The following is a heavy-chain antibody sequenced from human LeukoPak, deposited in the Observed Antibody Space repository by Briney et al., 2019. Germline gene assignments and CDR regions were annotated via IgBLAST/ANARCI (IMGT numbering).Heavy chain of an antibody. V-gene: IGHV4-61*02. D-gene: IGHD5-24*01. CDR1: GGSISSGSYY. J-gene: IGHJ4*02. CDR2: IYTSGST. Sequence: PSETLSLTCTVSGGSISSGSYYWSWIRQPAGKGLEWIGRIYTSGSTNYNPSLKSRVTISVDTSRNQFSLKLSSVTAADTAVYYCARGGDGYNGYYFDYWGQGTLVTVSS. CDR3: ARGGDGYNGYYFDY.